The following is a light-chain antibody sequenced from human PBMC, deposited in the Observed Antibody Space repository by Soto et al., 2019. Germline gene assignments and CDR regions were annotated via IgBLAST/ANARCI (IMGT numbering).Light chain of an antibody. Sequence: EIVITQSPSTLSVSPGESATLSCRASQSVSSNLAWYQQKPGQAPRLVIYGAFNRATGIPARFSGSGSGTDFILIISGLEPEDSAVYYCQQRSNGLTFGGGTKVDIK. J-gene: IGKJ4*01. CDR2: GAF. V-gene: IGKV3-11*01. CDR3: QQRSNGLT. CDR1: QSVSSN.